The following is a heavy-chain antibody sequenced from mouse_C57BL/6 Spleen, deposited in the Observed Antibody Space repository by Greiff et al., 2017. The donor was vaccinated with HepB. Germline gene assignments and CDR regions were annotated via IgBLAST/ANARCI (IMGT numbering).Heavy chain of an antibody. CDR1: GYTFTSYW. J-gene: IGHJ3*01. CDR3: ARHYYGSSYGFAY. Sequence: VQLQQPGAELVKPGASVKLSCKASGYTFTSYWMHWVKQRPGRGLEWIGRIDPKSGGTKYNEKFKSKATLTVDKPSSTAYMQLSSLTSEDSAVYYCARHYYGSSYGFAYWGQGTLVTVSA. D-gene: IGHD1-1*01. CDR2: IDPKSGGT. V-gene: IGHV1-72*01.